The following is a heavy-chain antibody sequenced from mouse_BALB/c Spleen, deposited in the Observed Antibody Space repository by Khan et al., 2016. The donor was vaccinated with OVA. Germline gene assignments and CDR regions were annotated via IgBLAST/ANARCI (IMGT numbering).Heavy chain of an antibody. J-gene: IGHJ3*01. D-gene: IGHD1-3*01. V-gene: IGHV1-5*01. CDR1: GYSFTSSL. Sequence: EVQLQQSGTVLARPGASVKMSCKASGYSFTSSLIHWVKQRPGQGLEWIGDIYPGNSDTNYNQKFKDQAKLTAGTSAKTAYMELSSLTNGGSAVYDGARGGYSSFAYWGQGTRVTVSA. CDR3: ARGGYSSFAY. CDR2: IYPGNSDT.